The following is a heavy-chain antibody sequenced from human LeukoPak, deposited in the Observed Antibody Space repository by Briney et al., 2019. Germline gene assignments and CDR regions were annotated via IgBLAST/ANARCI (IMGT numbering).Heavy chain of an antibody. CDR2: INPSGGST. Sequence: ASVKVSCKASGYSFTYYYMQWVRQAPGQGLERMGTINPSGGSTSYAQKFQGRVTMTRDTSTSTVYMEVSSRRSEDTAVYYCARQFSGSYFGRVDSWGQGPLVTVSS. CDR3: ARQFSGSYFGRVDS. D-gene: IGHD1-26*01. V-gene: IGHV1-46*03. CDR1: GYSFTYYY. J-gene: IGHJ4*02.